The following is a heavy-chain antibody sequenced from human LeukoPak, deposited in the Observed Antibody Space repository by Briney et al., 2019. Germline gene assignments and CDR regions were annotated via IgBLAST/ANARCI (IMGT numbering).Heavy chain of an antibody. CDR3: ARVHYGDYVLDAFDI. D-gene: IGHD4-17*01. CDR1: GYSISSGYY. J-gene: IGHJ3*02. CDR2: IYHSGST. Sequence: SETLSLTCTVSGYSISSGYYWGWIRQPPGKGLEWIGSIYHSGSTYYNPSLKSRVTISVDTSKNQFSLKLSSVTAADTAVYYCARVHYGDYVLDAFDIWGQGTMVTVSS. V-gene: IGHV4-38-2*02.